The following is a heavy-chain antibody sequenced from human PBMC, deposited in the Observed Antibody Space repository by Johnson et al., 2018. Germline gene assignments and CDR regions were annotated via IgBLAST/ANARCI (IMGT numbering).Heavy chain of an antibody. V-gene: IGHV3-48*02. CDR3: AKGCSYTSCYRTDYFQH. D-gene: IGHD2-2*02. Sequence: EVQLLESGGGLVQPGGSLRLSCAASGFTFSSFTMTWVRQAPGKGLEWISYITTSSTTIYYADSVRGRFTISRDNAKNSLYLQVNSLRDEDTAVYYCAKGCSYTSCYRTDYFQHLGQRTLVTVSS. CDR2: ITTSSTTI. CDR1: GFTFSSFT. J-gene: IGHJ1*01.